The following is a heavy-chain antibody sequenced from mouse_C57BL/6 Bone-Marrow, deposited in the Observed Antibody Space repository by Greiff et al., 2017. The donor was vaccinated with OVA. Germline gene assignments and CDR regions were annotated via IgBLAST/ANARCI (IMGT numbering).Heavy chain of an antibody. Sequence: EVKLVESGGGLVKPGGSLKLSCAASGFTFSSYAMSWVRQTPEKRLEWVATISDGGSYTYYPDNVKGRFTLSRDNAKNNLYLQMSHLKSEDTSMYYCARVLYGSSPYYAMDYWGQGTSVTVSS. CDR3: ARVLYGSSPYYAMDY. J-gene: IGHJ4*01. CDR2: ISDGGSYT. V-gene: IGHV5-4*03. CDR1: GFTFSSYA. D-gene: IGHD1-1*01.